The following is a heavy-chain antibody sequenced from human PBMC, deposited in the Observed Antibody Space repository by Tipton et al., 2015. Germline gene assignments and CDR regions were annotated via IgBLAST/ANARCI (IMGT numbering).Heavy chain of an antibody. V-gene: IGHV4-59*01. J-gene: IGHJ4*02. CDR1: DGSISDDY. D-gene: IGHD3-22*01. CDR3: ARDAWAGDSRGFYYIY. CDR2: IDFRGST. Sequence: TLSLTCTVSDGSISDDYWNWIRQPPGKRLEWIGYIDFRGSTEYNPSVKSRVSISVDRSKNQFSLRLNSVTAADTAVYFCARDAWAGDSRGFYYIYWGQGTLVRVSS.